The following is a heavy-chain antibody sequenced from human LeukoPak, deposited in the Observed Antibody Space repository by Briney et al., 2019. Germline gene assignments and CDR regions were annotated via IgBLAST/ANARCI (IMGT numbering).Heavy chain of an antibody. D-gene: IGHD3-3*01. CDR2: IKQDGSDK. Sequence: PGGSLRLSCVASGFSFRSYWMSWVRQAPGKGLEWVANIKQDGSDKYFLDSVKGRFTISRDNANNSVSLQMSSLRVDDTAVYYCARAAKGIFGVTSTKSYWFFDLWGRGTLVTVSS. V-gene: IGHV3-7*01. CDR3: ARAAKGIFGVTSTKSYWFFDL. CDR1: GFSFRSYW. J-gene: IGHJ2*01.